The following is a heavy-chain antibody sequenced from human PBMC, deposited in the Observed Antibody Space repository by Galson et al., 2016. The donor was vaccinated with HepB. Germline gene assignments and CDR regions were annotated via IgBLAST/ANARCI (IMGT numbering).Heavy chain of an antibody. J-gene: IGHJ4*02. Sequence: SLRLSCAASGFPFTSYAMRWVRQAPRKGLAWVSTISSSGTASYAYSEKGRSTIPRDDSNNTLDLQMDSLRVEDTALYFCFRVRRYYADYSSGVCDCWAQGTLLTVSS. CDR3: FRVRRYYADYSSGVCDC. D-gene: IGHD4-17*01. CDR2: ISSSGTA. CDR1: GFPFTSYA. V-gene: IGHV3-23*01.